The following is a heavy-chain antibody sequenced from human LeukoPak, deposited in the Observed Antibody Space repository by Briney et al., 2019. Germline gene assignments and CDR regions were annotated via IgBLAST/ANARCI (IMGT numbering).Heavy chain of an antibody. CDR2: IYSSGST. Sequence: GGSLRLSCAASEFTVSSNYMSWVRQAPGKGLEWISIIYSSGSTYYADSVKGRFTISRDNAKNSLYLQMNSLRAEDTAVYYCAKDARIAVAGNSDYWGQGTLVTVSS. D-gene: IGHD6-19*01. J-gene: IGHJ4*02. CDR1: EFTVSSNY. V-gene: IGHV3-53*01. CDR3: AKDARIAVAGNSDY.